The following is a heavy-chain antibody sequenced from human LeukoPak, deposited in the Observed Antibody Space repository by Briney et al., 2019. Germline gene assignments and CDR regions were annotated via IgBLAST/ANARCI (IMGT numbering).Heavy chain of an antibody. J-gene: IGHJ4*02. V-gene: IGHV3-30*04. CDR3: ARDGGYTSGWTYGAGDY. Sequence: GRSLRLSCAASGFTFSSYVMHWVRQAPGKGLECVAVISNDGSDKYYADSVKGRFTISRDNSKNTLYLQMSSLRAKDTAVYYCARDGGYTSGWTYGAGDYWGQGTLVTVSS. D-gene: IGHD6-19*01. CDR1: GFTFSSYV. CDR2: ISNDGSDK.